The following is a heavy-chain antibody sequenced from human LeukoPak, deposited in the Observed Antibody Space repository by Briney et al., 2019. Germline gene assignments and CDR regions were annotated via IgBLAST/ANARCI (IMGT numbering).Heavy chain of an antibody. J-gene: IGHJ4*01. CDR1: GDSISSGSYY. V-gene: IGHV4-39*01. CDR2: IYYSGST. D-gene: IGHD6-19*01. CDR3: ARNSSGWSFDY. Sequence: SETLSLTCTVSGDSISSGSYYWGWIRQSPGKDLEWIGSIYYSGSTHYNPSLKSRVTISVDTSKKQFSLKLSPVTAADTAVYYCARNSSGWSFDYWGQGTLVTVSS.